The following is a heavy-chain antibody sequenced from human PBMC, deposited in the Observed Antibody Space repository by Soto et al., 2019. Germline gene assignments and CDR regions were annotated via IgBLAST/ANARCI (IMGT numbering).Heavy chain of an antibody. CDR2: TIPLFGTT. CDR3: VAELDFGKLSVV. D-gene: IGHD3-10*01. J-gene: IGHJ6*02. CDR1: GDTFKNSV. V-gene: IGHV1-69*01. Sequence: QVQLVQSGVEVKKPGSSVRVSCKASGDTFKNSVISWVRQAPGQGLEWMGGTIPLFGTTDYAQKFPGRLTIKTDEATTTAYLEVSRLTSEDTAVYYCVAELDFGKLSVVWGQGTTVIVSS.